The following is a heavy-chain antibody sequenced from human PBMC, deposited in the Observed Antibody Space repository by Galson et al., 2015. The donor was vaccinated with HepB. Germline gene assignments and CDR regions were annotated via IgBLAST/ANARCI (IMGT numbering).Heavy chain of an antibody. CDR2: VTPIFDTT. V-gene: IGHV1-69*01. CDR3: ARGSSGHLYFDY. CDR1: GGTFSSYS. D-gene: IGHD3-22*01. J-gene: IGHJ4*02. Sequence: VKVSCKASGGTFSSYSISWVRQAPGQGLEWMGGVTPIFDTTSYAQRFQGRVTIIADESTSTAYMELSGLRSEDTAVYYCARGSSGHLYFDYWGQGTLVTVSS.